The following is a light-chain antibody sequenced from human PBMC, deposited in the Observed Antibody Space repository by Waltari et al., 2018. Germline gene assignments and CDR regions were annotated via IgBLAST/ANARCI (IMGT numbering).Light chain of an antibody. J-gene: IGLJ2*01. CDR2: EVS. CDR1: SSDVGGYNS. V-gene: IGLV2-8*01. Sequence: QSALTQPPSASGSPGQSVTISCTGTSSDVGGYNSVSWYQHHPGKAPKLMIYEVSKRPSGVPDRFSGSKSGNTASLTVSGLQAEDEADYYCSSYAGSSNLGVFGGGTKLTVL. CDR3: SSYAGSSNLGV.